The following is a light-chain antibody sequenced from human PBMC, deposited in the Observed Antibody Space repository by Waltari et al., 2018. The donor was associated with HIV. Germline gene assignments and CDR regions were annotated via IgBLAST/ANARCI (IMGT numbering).Light chain of an antibody. CDR3: QQADSFPVT. V-gene: IGKV1-12*01. CDR2: AAS. J-gene: IGKJ5*01. CDR1: QDISTW. Sequence: DIQLTQSPSSVSASVGDSVTITCRASQDISTWLARYQQKPGKAPRLLIYAASTLQSGVPSRFRGSGSATDFTLTINSAQPEDFATYYCQQADSFPVTFGQGTRLDFK.